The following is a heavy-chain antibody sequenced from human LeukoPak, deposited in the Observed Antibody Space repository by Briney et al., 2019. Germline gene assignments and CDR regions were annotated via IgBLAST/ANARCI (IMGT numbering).Heavy chain of an antibody. J-gene: IGHJ6*02. CDR2: IRYDGSNK. D-gene: IGHD6-19*01. CDR3: AKDILGLESPYSSGWPIYYYYGMDV. CDR1: GFTFNSYG. Sequence: PGGSLRLSCAASGFTFNSYGMHWVRQAPGKGLEWVAFIRYDGSNKDYVDSVKGRFTISRDNSKNTLFLQMNSLRAEDTALYYCAKDILGLESPYSSGWPIYYYYGMDVWGQGTTVTVSS. V-gene: IGHV3-30*02.